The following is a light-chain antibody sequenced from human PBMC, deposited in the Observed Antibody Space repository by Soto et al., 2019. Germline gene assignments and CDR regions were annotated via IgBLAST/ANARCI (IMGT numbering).Light chain of an antibody. Sequence: EIVLTQSPGTLSLSPGERATLSCRASQSVSSSYLAWYQQKPGQAPRLLIYGASSRATGIPDRFSGSGSGTDFTLTFSRLEPEDFAVYYCQQYGSSLITFGQGTRLEIK. CDR3: QQYGSSLIT. CDR2: GAS. V-gene: IGKV3-20*01. CDR1: QSVSSSY. J-gene: IGKJ5*01.